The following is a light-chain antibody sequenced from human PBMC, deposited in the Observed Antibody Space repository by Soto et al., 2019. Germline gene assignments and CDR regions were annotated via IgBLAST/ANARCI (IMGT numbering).Light chain of an antibody. V-gene: IGLV1-44*01. CDR1: GSNIAFDT. J-gene: IGLJ1*01. CDR2: SNS. CDR3: AAWDGSVYV. Sequence: QSVLTQPPSASGTPGQRVTISCSGSGSNIAFDTVDWYQQLPGAAPKLLIYSNSQRPLGVPVRFSGSKSGTSASLAISGLQSEDEADYYCAAWDGSVYVFGIRTKVTVL.